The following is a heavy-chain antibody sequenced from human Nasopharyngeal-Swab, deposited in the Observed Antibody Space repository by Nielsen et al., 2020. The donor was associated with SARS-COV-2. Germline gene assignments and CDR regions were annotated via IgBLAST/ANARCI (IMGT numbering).Heavy chain of an antibody. V-gene: IGHV3-11*03. D-gene: IGHD1-1*01. Sequence: GESLKISCVASGFAFSDSYMSWIRQAPEKGLEWLSYISGGNSDSNYADSVKGRFTIFRDNTKNALYLQKNSLRAEDTAVYYCVRNSGRDGGYWGQGTLVTVSS. CDR1: GFAFSDSY. J-gene: IGHJ4*02. CDR2: ISGGNSDS. CDR3: VRNSGRDGGY.